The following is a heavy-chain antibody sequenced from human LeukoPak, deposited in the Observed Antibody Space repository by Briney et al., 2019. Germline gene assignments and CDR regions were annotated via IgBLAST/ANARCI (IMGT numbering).Heavy chain of an antibody. J-gene: IGHJ6*04. CDR2: ISSSGSTI. V-gene: IGHV3-48*03. D-gene: IGHD3-10*02. CDR3: AELGITMIGGV. Sequence: GGSLRLSCAASGFTFSSYEMNWARQSPGKGLEWVSYISSSGSTIYYADSVKGRFTISRDNAKNSLYLQMNSLRAEDTAVYYCAELGITMIGGVWGKGTTVTISS. CDR1: GFTFSSYE.